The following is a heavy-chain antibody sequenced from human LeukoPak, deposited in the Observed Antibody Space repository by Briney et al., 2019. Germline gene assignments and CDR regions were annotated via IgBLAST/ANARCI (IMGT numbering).Heavy chain of an antibody. CDR1: GDSISSSSYY. J-gene: IGHJ4*02. D-gene: IGHD6-6*01. CDR2: FSYSGST. V-gene: IGHV4-39*07. Sequence: PSETLSLTCTVSGDSISSSSYYWGWIRQPPGKGLEWIGSFSYSGSTNYNPSLKSRVTISVDTSKNQFSLKLSSVTAADTAVYYCASSSIAARRFDYWGQGALVTVSS. CDR3: ASSSIAARRFDY.